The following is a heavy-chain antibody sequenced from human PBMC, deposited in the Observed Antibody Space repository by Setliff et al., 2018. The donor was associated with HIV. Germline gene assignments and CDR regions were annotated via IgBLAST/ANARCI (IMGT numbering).Heavy chain of an antibody. CDR3: AKDRTALSSSAWHPDY. V-gene: IGHV3-9*01. D-gene: IGHD3-22*01. CDR1: GFKFDDYA. CDR2: ISWSSGRS. J-gene: IGHJ4*02. Sequence: RLSCAASGFKFDDYAMHWVRQAPGKGLEWISSISWSSGRSGYADSVKGRFTITRDNAKSSLYVQMNSLRHEDTALYYCAKDRTALSSSAWHPDYLGQGTLVTSPQ.